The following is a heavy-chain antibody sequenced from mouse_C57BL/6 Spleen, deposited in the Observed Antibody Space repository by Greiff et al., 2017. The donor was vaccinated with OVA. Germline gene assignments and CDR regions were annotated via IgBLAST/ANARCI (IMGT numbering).Heavy chain of an antibody. J-gene: IGHJ4*01. CDR2: IYPGSGST. Sequence: QVQLQQPGAELVKPGASVKMSCKASGYTFTSYWITWVKQRPGKSLEWIGDIYPGSGSTNYNEKFKSKATLTVDTSSSTAYMQLSSLTSEDAAVYYYSRSIYGCSIYYAIDYWGQGTSVTVSS. D-gene: IGHD1-1*01. V-gene: IGHV1-55*01. CDR1: GYTFTSYW. CDR3: SRSIYGCSIYYAIDY.